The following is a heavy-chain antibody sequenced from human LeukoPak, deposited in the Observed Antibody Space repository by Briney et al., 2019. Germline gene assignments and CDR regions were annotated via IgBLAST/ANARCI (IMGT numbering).Heavy chain of an antibody. J-gene: IGHJ4*02. CDR2: IYPGDSDT. Sequence: GESLKISCKGSGYSFTSYWIGWVRQMPGKGLEWMGIIYPGDSDTRYSPSFQGQVTISADNSIRPAYLQWSSLKASDTAMYYCARIVATIYYFDYWGQGTLVTVSS. D-gene: IGHD5-12*01. CDR3: ARIVATIYYFDY. V-gene: IGHV5-51*01. CDR1: GYSFTSYW.